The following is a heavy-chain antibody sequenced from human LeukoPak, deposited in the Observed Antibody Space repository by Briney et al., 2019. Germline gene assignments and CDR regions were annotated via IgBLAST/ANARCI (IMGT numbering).Heavy chain of an antibody. D-gene: IGHD5-12*01. CDR1: GDSVSSNSAA. J-gene: IGHJ6*02. CDR3: ARELDIVATPHYYGMDV. V-gene: IGHV6-1*01. Sequence: SQTLSLTCAISGDSVSSNSAAWNWIRQSPSRGLEWLGRTYNRSKWYNDYAVSVKSRITINPDTSKNQFSLQLNSVTPEDTAVYYCARELDIVATPHYYGMDVWGQGTTVTVSS. CDR2: TYNRSKWYN.